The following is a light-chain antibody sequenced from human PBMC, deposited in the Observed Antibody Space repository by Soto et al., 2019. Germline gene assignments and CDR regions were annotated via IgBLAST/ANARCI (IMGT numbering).Light chain of an antibody. CDR2: EAS. CDR3: HQRQRWPRT. Sequence: EILLSHSPATLSASPCERAALAPRASQTVGVRFAWYQHKPGQAPRLLIYEASTRDAGVPGRFSGSGSGTDLTLTITSLEPEDFAFYYCHQRQRWPRTFGEGTKVDI. V-gene: IGKV3-11*01. J-gene: IGKJ1*01. CDR1: QTVGVR.